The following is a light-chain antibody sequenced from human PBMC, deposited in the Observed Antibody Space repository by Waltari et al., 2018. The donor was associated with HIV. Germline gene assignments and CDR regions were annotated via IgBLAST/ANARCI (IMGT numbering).Light chain of an antibody. J-gene: IGLJ2*01. Sequence: QSALTPPASVSGSPGQSLTVSCTGPSTDVGAYTYVSCYQHTPGTAPKLVIYEVSNRPSGISYRFSGSKSGNTASLTISGLQTEDEGDYYCSSFTTSNSLLFGGGTKVTVL. CDR2: EVS. CDR1: STDVGAYTY. V-gene: IGLV2-14*01. CDR3: SSFTTSNSLL.